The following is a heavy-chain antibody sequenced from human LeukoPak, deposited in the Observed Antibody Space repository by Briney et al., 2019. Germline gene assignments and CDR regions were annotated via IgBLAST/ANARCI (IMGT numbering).Heavy chain of an antibody. CDR3: ARAMWFGELSYDY. CDR1: GFTFSSYE. CDR2: ISSSGSTI. Sequence: GGSLRLSCAASGFTFSSYEMNWVRQAPGKGLEWVSYISSSGSTIYYADSAKGRFTISRDNAKNSLYLQMNSLRAEDTAVYYCARAMWFGELSYDYWGQGTLVTVSS. D-gene: IGHD3-10*01. J-gene: IGHJ4*02. V-gene: IGHV3-48*03.